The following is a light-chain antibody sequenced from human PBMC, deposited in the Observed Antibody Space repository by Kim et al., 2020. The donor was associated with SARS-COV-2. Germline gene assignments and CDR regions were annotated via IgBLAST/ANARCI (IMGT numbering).Light chain of an antibody. Sequence: AIQLTQSPSSLSASVGDRVTITCRASQGISSALAWYQQKPGKAPKLLIYDASSLESGVPSRFSGSGSGTDFTLTISSLQPEDFATYYCQQFNSYPHLLFTFGPGTKVDIK. CDR2: DAS. J-gene: IGKJ3*01. V-gene: IGKV1-13*02. CDR1: QGISSA. CDR3: QQFNSYPHLLFT.